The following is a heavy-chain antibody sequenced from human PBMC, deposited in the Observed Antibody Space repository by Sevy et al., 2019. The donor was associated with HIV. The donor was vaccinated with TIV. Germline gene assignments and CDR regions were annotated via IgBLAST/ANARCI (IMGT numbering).Heavy chain of an antibody. J-gene: IGHJ2*01. V-gene: IGHV4-34*01. CDR3: ATSKGVIAAAGERYFDL. Sequence: SETLSLTCAVYGGSFSGYYWSWIRQPPGKGLEWIGEINHSGSTNYNPSLKSRVTISVDTSKNQFSLKLSSVTAADTAVYYCATSKGVIAAAGERYFDLWGRGTLVTVSS. CDR1: GGSFSGYY. CDR2: INHSGST. D-gene: IGHD6-13*01.